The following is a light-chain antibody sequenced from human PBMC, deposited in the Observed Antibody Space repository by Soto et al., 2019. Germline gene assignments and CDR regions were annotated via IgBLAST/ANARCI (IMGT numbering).Light chain of an antibody. J-gene: IGKJ2*01. CDR1: QSVASN. CDR2: GAF. Sequence: EIVMTQSPASLSVSPGDGATLSCRASQSVASNVAWYQQKPGQGPRLLIHGAFTRAVGVPARFSGSGSGTDFTLTIHSLQSEDFAVFFCQQYHNWPPQYTFGHGTKLQI. CDR3: QQYHNWPPQYT. V-gene: IGKV3-15*01.